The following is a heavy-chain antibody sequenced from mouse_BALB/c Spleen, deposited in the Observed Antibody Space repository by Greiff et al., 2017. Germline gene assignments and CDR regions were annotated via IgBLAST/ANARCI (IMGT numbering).Heavy chain of an antibody. V-gene: IGHV5-12-1*01. J-gene: IGHJ4*01. D-gene: IGHD1-2*01. CDR1: GFAFSSYD. Sequence: EVQVVESGGGLVKPGGSLKLSCAASGFAFSSYDMSWVRQTPEKRLEWVAYISSGGGSTYYPDTVKGRFTISRDNAKNTLYLQMSSLKSEDTAMYYCARLIHYYYAMDYWGQGTSVTVSS. CDR2: ISSGGGST. CDR3: ARLIHYYYAMDY.